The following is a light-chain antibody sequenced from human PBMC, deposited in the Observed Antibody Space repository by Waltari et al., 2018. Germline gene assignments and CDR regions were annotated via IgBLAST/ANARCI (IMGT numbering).Light chain of an antibody. CDR2: YNN. CDR1: NIGSKS. Sequence: SYVLTQPPSVSVAPGETARITCGGNNIGSKSVHWYQQEPGQAPILVIYYNNDRPSGIPERFSGSNSGKTGTLTSSRVDAGDEADYYCQVWDSDSDHVVFGGGTRLAVL. V-gene: IGLV3-21*01. CDR3: QVWDSDSDHVV. J-gene: IGLJ2*01.